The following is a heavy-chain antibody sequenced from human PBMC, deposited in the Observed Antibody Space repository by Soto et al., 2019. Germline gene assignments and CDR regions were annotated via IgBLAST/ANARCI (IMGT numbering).Heavy chain of an antibody. CDR3: ARDRGPGDY. CDR1: GFTFSSYS. Sequence: EVQLVESGGGLVKPGESLRLSCAASGFTFSSYSMNWVRQAPGKGLEWVSSITGSSSHIYYADSVKGRFTISRDNAKNSLYLQMNSLRAEDTAVYYCARDRGPGDYWGQGTLVTVSS. CDR2: ITGSSSHI. V-gene: IGHV3-21*01. J-gene: IGHJ4*02.